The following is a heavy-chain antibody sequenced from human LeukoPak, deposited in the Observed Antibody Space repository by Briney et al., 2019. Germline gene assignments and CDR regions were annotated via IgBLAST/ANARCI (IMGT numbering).Heavy chain of an antibody. V-gene: IGHV4-34*01. Sequence: KASETLSLTCAVYGGSFSGYYWSWIRQPPGKGLEWIGEINHSGSTNYNPSLKSRVTISVDTSKNQFSLKLSSVTAADTAVYYYARGARYCSGGSCYPSWFDYWGQGTLVTVSS. CDR1: GGSFSGYY. CDR2: INHSGST. CDR3: ARGARYCSGGSCYPSWFDY. D-gene: IGHD2-15*01. J-gene: IGHJ4*02.